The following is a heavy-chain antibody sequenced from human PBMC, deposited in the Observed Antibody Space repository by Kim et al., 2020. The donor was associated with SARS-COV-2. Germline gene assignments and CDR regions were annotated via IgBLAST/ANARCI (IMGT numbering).Heavy chain of an antibody. V-gene: IGHV4-59*08. CDR1: GGSLRRYY. Sequence: SETLSLTCTVSGGSLRRYYWNWIRQSPGKGLEWIGHIYHSGGPRYSPSLNGRVTISVDTSKNQFSLKVNSVTAADTAVYYCARLDNGIWGSFDPWGQGMLVTVSS. D-gene: IGHD4-17*01. J-gene: IGHJ5*02. CDR2: IYHSGGP. CDR3: ARLDNGIWGSFDP.